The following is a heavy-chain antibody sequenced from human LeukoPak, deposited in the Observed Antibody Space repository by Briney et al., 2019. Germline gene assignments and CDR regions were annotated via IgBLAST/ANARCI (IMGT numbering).Heavy chain of an antibody. D-gene: IGHD4-17*01. CDR2: IYYSGST. J-gene: IGHJ6*03. CDR3: ARARYGDYVRDYDYYYYYMDV. V-gene: IGHV4-59*01. Sequence: SETLSLTCTVSGGSISSYYWSWIRQPPGKGLEWIGYIYYSGSTNYNPSLKSRVTISVDTSKNQFSLKLSSVTAADTAVYHCARARYGDYVRDYDYYYYYMDVWGKGTTVTVSS. CDR1: GGSISSYY.